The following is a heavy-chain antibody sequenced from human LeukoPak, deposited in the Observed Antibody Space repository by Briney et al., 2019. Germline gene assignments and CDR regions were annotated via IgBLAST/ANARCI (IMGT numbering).Heavy chain of an antibody. CDR2: IDYSGWT. J-gene: IGHJ4*02. D-gene: IGHD3-10*01. Sequence: SETLSLTCAVYGGSFSGYYWSWIRQPPGKGLEWIGYIDYSGWTNYNPSLKSRVTISVDTSKNQFSLKLSSVTAADTAVYYCARDRASGSGKYYFDYWGQGTLVTVSS. CDR3: ARDRASGSGKYYFDY. V-gene: IGHV4-59*01. CDR1: GGSFSGYY.